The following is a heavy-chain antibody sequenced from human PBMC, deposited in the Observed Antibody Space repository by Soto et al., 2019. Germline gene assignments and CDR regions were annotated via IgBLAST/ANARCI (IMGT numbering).Heavy chain of an antibody. D-gene: IGHD3-22*01. CDR1: GFTFSSYG. J-gene: IGHJ4*02. Sequence: PAGSLRLSCAASGFTFSSYGMHWVRQAPGKGLEWVAVISYDGSNKYYADSVKGRFTISRDNSKNTLYLQMNSLRAEDTAVYYCAKEYYYDSSGPDYWGQGTLVTVSS. CDR3: AKEYYYDSSGPDY. V-gene: IGHV3-30*18. CDR2: ISYDGSNK.